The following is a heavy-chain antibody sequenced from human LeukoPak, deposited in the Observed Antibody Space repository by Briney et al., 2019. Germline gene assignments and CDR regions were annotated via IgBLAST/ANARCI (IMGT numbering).Heavy chain of an antibody. V-gene: IGHV3-30*04. D-gene: IGHD5-24*01. CDR2: ISYDGSNK. J-gene: IGHJ4*02. CDR3: ARVSSWGWLQAPVDY. Sequence: GRSLRLSCAASGFTFSSYAMHWVRQAPGKGLEWVAVISYDGSNKYYADSVKGRFTIPRDNSKNTLYLQMNSLRAEDTAVYYCARVSSWGWLQAPVDYWGQGTLVTVSS. CDR1: GFTFSSYA.